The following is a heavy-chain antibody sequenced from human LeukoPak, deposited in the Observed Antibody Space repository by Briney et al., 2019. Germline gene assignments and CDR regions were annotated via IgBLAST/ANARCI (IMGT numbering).Heavy chain of an antibody. CDR2: IYYSGST. J-gene: IGHJ2*01. CDR1: GGSISGYH. V-gene: IGHV4-59*08. Sequence: SETLSLTCNVSGGSISGYHWSWIRQPPGKGLEWIGYIYYSGSTNYNPSLKSRVTISVDTSKNQFSLKLSSVTAADTAVYYCARLVYYDSSGYPYWYFDLWGRGTLVTVSS. D-gene: IGHD3-22*01. CDR3: ARLVYYDSSGYPYWYFDL.